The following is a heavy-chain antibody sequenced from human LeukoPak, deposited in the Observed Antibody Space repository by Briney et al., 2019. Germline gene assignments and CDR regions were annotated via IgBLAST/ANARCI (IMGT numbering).Heavy chain of an antibody. D-gene: IGHD4-17*01. V-gene: IGHV3-9*01. CDR1: GFTFDDYA. CDR2: ISWNSGSI. Sequence: GGSLRLSCAASGFTFDDYAMHWVRQAPGKGLEWASGISWNSGSIGYADSVKGRFAISRDNAKNSLYLQMNSLRAEDTALYYCAKGPPYGDYEFYFDYWGQGTLVTVSS. CDR3: AKGPPYGDYEFYFDY. J-gene: IGHJ4*02.